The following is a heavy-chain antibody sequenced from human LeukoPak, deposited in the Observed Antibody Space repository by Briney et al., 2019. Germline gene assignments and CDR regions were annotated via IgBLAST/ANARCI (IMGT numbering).Heavy chain of an antibody. V-gene: IGHV4-39*02. CDR1: GGSISYSSYY. D-gene: IGHD2-15*01. Sequence: SETLSLTCTVSGGSISYSSYYWGWTRQPPGKGLEWIRSIYYTGSSYYNPSLKSRVTISVDTSKNQFSLKLRSVTAADTAVYYCARDCSGGSCFSGPFEYWGQGTLVTVSS. CDR3: ARDCSGGSCFSGPFEY. J-gene: IGHJ4*02. CDR2: IYYTGSS.